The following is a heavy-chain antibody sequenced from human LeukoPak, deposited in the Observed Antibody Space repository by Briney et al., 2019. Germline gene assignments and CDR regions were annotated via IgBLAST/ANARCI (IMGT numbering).Heavy chain of an antibody. CDR2: ISDSGRST. CDR1: GFTFSSYA. D-gene: IGHD1-26*01. V-gene: IGHV3-23*01. CDR3: AKGQKWELPLDF. Sequence: PGGSLRLSCAASGFTFSSYAMTWVRQAPGKGLEWASAISDSGRSTYYADSVKGRFTISRDISKSTLYLQMNSLRAEDTALYSCAKGQKWELPLDFWGQGTLVTVSS. J-gene: IGHJ4*02.